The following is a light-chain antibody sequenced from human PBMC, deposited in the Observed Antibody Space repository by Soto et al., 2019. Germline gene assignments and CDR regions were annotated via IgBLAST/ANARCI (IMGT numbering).Light chain of an antibody. CDR1: QTISMW. J-gene: IGKJ1*01. CDR2: MAS. Sequence: DIQMTQSPSTLSASVGDRVTITCRASQTISMWLAWYQQKPGKAPELLIYMASNLKSGVPSRFSGSGSETEFTLTISGLQADDFATFYCQQYSTPPWTFGHGTKVDIK. V-gene: IGKV1-5*03. CDR3: QQYSTPPWT.